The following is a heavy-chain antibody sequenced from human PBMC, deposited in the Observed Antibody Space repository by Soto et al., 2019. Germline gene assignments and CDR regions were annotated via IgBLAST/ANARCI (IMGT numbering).Heavy chain of an antibody. CDR2: IYYSGST. J-gene: IGHJ4*02. Sequence: SETLSLTCTVSGGSISSSSYYWGWIRQPPGKGLEWIGSIYYSGSTYYNPSLKSRVTISVDTSKNQFSLKLSSMAAADTAVYYCARYRLWFGEFTLDSWGQGAQVTVSS. D-gene: IGHD3-10*01. V-gene: IGHV4-39*01. CDR1: GGSISSSSYY. CDR3: ARYRLWFGEFTLDS.